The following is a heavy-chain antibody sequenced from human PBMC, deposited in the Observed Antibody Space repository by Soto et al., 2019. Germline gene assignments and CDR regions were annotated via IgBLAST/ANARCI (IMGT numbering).Heavy chain of an antibody. CDR2: IWYDGSNK. D-gene: IGHD5-18*01. CDR3: ARGKLDPAESYTAMDQINFDY. Sequence: QVQLVESGGGVVQPGRSLRLSCAASGFTFSSYGMHWVRQAPGKGLEWVAVIWYDGSNKYYADSVKGRFTISRDNSKNTLYLQMNSLRAEDTAVYYCARGKLDPAESYTAMDQINFDYWGQGPWSPSPQ. CDR1: GFTFSSYG. J-gene: IGHJ4*02. V-gene: IGHV3-33*01.